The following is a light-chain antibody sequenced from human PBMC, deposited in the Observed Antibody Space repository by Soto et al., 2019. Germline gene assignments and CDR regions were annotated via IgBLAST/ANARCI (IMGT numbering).Light chain of an antibody. CDR2: GAS. V-gene: IGKV3-20*01. CDR1: QSVSSSY. J-gene: IGKJ2*01. CDR3: QQYGSSHLYT. Sequence: EIVLTQSPGTLSLSPGERATLSCRASQSVSSSYLAWYQQKPGQAPRLLIYGASSRATDIPDRFRGSTSGTDFALTISRLEPEDFAVYYCQQYGSSHLYTFGQGTKLEIK.